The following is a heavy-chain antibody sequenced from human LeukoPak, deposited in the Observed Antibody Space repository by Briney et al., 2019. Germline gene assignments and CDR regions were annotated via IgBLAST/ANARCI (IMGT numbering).Heavy chain of an antibody. D-gene: IGHD6-13*01. CDR2: INHSGST. V-gene: IGHV4-34*01. CDR1: GGSFSGYY. J-gene: IGHJ4*02. Sequence: PSETLSLTCAVYGGSFSGYYWSWIRQPPGKGLEGIGEINHSGSTDYNPSLKSRVTISVDTYKNQFSLKLRSVTAQDTALYYWATGIPQLVFFEYRGQGTLVTVS. CDR3: ATGIPQLVFFEY.